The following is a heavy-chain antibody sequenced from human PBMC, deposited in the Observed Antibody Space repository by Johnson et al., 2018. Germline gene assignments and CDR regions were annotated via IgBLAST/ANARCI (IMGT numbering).Heavy chain of an antibody. V-gene: IGHV3-7*01. J-gene: IGHJ6*03. CDR2: IKQDGSEK. CDR1: GFTFSSYW. Sequence: VQLVQSGGGLVQPGGSLRLCCAASGFTFSSYWMSWVRQAPGKGLEWVANIKQDGSEKYYVDSVKGRFTISRDNAKNSLYLQMNSLRAEDTAVYYCARDPHPAFDYGDYETYYYYYMDVWGKGTTVTVSS. D-gene: IGHD4-17*01. CDR3: ARDPHPAFDYGDYETYYYYYMDV.